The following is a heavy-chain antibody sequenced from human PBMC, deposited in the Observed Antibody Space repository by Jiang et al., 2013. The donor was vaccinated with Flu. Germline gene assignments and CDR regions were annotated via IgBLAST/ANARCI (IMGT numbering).Heavy chain of an antibody. Sequence: GAEVKKPGESLKISCKGSGYSFTSYWIGWVRQMPGKGLEWMGIIYPGDSDTRYSPSFQGQVTISADKSISTAYLQWSSLKASDTAMYYCARLDCSGGSCSHPKIYYYYYGMDVWGQGTTVTVSS. J-gene: IGHJ6*02. D-gene: IGHD2-15*01. CDR1: GYSFTSYW. CDR3: ARLDCSGGSCSHPKIYYYYYGMDV. V-gene: IGHV5-51*01. CDR2: IYPGDSDT.